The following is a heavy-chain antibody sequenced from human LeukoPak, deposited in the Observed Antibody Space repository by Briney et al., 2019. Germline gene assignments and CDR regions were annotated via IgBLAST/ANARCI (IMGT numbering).Heavy chain of an antibody. Sequence: SVNVSCKASGGTFSSYAISWVRQAPGQGLEWMGGIIPIFCTANYVQKFQGRGTITADESTSAAYMELSSLRSEDTAVYYCARGGDGYNFSLFDYWGQGTLVTVSS. J-gene: IGHJ4*02. CDR3: ARGGDGYNFSLFDY. V-gene: IGHV1-69*13. CDR2: IIPIFCTA. CDR1: GGTFSSYA. D-gene: IGHD5-24*01.